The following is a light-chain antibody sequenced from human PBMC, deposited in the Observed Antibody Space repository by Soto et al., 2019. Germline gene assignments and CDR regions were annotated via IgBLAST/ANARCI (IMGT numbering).Light chain of an antibody. Sequence: QSALTQPPSASGSPGQSVTISCTGTSSDVGAYNYVSWYQQHPGKAPKLMIHEVSKRPSGVPDRFSASKSGNTASLTVSGLQAEDEADYYCSSYTSSSTLGVFGGGTKLTVL. V-gene: IGLV2-8*01. CDR2: EVS. J-gene: IGLJ2*01. CDR1: SSDVGAYNY. CDR3: SSYTSSSTLGV.